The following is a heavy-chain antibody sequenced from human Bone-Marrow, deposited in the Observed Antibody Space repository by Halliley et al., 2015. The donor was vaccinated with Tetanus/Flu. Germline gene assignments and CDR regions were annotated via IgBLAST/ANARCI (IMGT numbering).Heavy chain of an antibody. CDR1: GYSFISDW. Sequence: QLVQSGAEVRKPGESLRISCKASGYSFISDWIGWVRQKPGKGLDWMGVIYPGDSETRYSPSFQGQVTISADKSITTAYLQWTSLGASDTAIYFCARGGSGQYSAYFGSWGQGTLVTVSS. CDR2: IYPGDSET. V-gene: IGHV5-51*01. CDR3: ARGGSGQYSAYFGS. J-gene: IGHJ4*02. D-gene: IGHD1-26*01.